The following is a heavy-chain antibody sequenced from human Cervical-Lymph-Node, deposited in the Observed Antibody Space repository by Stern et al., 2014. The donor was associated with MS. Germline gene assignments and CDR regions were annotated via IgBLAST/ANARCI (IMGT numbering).Heavy chain of an antibody. CDR3: ARGVVSKRAAATLHNLFDP. J-gene: IGHJ5*02. Sequence: VQLVESGAEVKKPGSSLNVSCKTSGGTFSSSYAISWIRPAPGQGLEWIGRIIPILGLANSPQKMERSHLTTADKSTTITYTELSSLRSEDTAVYYCARGVVSKRAAATLHNLFDPWGQGTLVTVSS. D-gene: IGHD2-15*01. CDR1: GGTFSSSYA. CDR2: IIPILGLA. V-gene: IGHV1-69*09.